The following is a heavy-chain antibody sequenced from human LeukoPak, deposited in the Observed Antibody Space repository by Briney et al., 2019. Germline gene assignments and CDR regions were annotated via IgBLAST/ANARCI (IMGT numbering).Heavy chain of an antibody. CDR2: ISSSGTTT. Sequence: SGGSLRLSCAASGFSFIVYEMHWVRQAPGKGLEWISDISSSGTTTYYADSVKGRFTISRDNTKNSLYLQMNRLRVEDTAIYYCTTLTVASHFEYWGQGTLVTVSS. J-gene: IGHJ4*02. D-gene: IGHD6-19*01. CDR1: GFSFIVYE. CDR3: TTLTVASHFEY. V-gene: IGHV3-48*03.